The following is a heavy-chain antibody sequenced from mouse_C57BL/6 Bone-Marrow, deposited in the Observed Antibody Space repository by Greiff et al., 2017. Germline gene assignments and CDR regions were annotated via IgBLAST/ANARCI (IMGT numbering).Heavy chain of an antibody. D-gene: IGHD3-3*01. CDR2: IHPNSGST. Sequence: QVHVKQPGAELVKPGASVKLSCKASGYTFTSYWMHWVKQRPGQGLEWIGMIHPNSGSTNYNEKFKSKATLTVDKSSSTAYMQLSSLTSEDSAVYYCAREGQGFAYWGQGTLVTVSA. V-gene: IGHV1-64*01. CDR3: AREGQGFAY. J-gene: IGHJ3*01. CDR1: GYTFTSYW.